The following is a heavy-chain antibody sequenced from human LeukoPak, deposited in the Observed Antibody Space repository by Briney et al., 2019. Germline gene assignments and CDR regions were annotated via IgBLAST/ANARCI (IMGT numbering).Heavy chain of an antibody. CDR3: AGYSPMGYGSGLDY. D-gene: IGHD6-19*01. Sequence: GGSLRLSCAASGFTFSSYSMNWVPQAPGKGLEGVSSISSSSSYIYYADSVKGRFTISRDNAQISLHLQMNSLSAEDTAVYYCAGYSPMGYGSGLDYWGQGTLVTVAS. CDR2: ISSSSSYI. V-gene: IGHV3-21*01. CDR1: GFTFSSYS. J-gene: IGHJ4*02.